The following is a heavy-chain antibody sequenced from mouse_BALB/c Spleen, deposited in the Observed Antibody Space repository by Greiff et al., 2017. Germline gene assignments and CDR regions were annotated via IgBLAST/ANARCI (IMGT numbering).Heavy chain of an antibody. CDR2: IRNKANGYTT. CDR1: GFTFTDYY. V-gene: IGHV7-3*02. CDR3: ARDRRLYYGNYSAWFAY. D-gene: IGHD2-1*01. Sequence: EVMLVESGGGLVQPGGSLRLSCATSGFTFTDYYMSWVRQPPGKALEWLGFIRNKANGYTTEYSASVKGRFTISRDNSQSILYLQMNTLRAEDSATYYCARDRRLYYGNYSAWFAYWGQGTLVTVSA. J-gene: IGHJ3*01.